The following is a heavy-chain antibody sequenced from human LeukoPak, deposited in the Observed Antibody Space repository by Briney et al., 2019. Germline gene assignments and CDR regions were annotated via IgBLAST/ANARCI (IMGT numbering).Heavy chain of an antibody. J-gene: IGHJ4*02. CDR1: GGSISSYC. CDR3: ARGIDFRTPPEYYFDY. V-gene: IGHV4-4*07. CDR2: IYTSGST. D-gene: IGHD3/OR15-3a*01. Sequence: SETLSLTCTVSGGSISSYCWSWIRQPPGKGLEWIGRIYTSGSTNYNPSLKSRVTMSVDTSKNQFSLKLSSVTAADTAVYYCARGIDFRTPPEYYFDYWGQGTLVTVSS.